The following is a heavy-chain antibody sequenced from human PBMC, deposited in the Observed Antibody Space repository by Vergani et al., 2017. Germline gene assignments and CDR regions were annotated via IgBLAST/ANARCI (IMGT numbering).Heavy chain of an antibody. CDR1: GFSFSSHA. CDR2: ISNDGSKK. D-gene: IGHD6-19*01. Sequence: QVQLAESGGGRVQPGRSLRLSCAASGFSFSSHAIHWVRQAPGKGLEWVAVISNDGSKKYYADSVKGRFTISRDNSKNTLDLQMNSLRTQDTAVYYCARGPDGGWKRAYYYMDVWGKGTTVTVSS. CDR3: ARGPDGGWKRAYYYMDV. J-gene: IGHJ6*03. V-gene: IGHV3-30*03.